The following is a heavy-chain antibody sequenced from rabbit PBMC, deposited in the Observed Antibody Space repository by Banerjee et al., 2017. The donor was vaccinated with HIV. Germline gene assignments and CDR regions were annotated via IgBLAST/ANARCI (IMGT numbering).Heavy chain of an antibody. CDR3: LRDRANIGGDYGPYYFDL. CDR2: IDPIFGST. J-gene: IGHJ4*01. D-gene: IGHD2-1*01. CDR1: GFDFSDYG. Sequence: HLKESGGGLVQPGGSLKLSCKASGFDFSDYGVSWVRQAPGKGLEWIGYIDPIFGSTYYASWVNGRFTISRHNAQNTLYLQLDSLTAADTATYFCLRDRANIGGDYGPYYFDLWGPGTLVTVS. V-gene: IGHV1S7*01.